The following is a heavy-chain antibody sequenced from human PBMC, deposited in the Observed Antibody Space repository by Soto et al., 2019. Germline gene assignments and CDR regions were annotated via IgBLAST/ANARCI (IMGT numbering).Heavy chain of an antibody. D-gene: IGHD1-26*01. CDR2: ISHDGTNK. V-gene: IGHV3-30-3*01. Sequence: VQLVESGGGVVQPGGSLRLSCAASGFTFSNYAIHWARQAPGRGLEWVALISHDGTNKHYADSVKGRFTISRDNLKNTVYLQMNSLKPDDTAVFYCAREADPVGSNDAFDIWGQGRMVIVSS. CDR3: AREADPVGSNDAFDI. J-gene: IGHJ3*02. CDR1: GFTFSNYA.